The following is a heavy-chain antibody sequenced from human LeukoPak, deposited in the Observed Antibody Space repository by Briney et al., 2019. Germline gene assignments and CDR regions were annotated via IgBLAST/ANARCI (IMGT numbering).Heavy chain of an antibody. CDR1: GGLINSYY. D-gene: IGHD1-26*01. J-gene: IGHJ5*02. Sequence: SETPSLTCTVSGGLINSYYWHWIRQSPGKGLEWIASIHITDINYSPSLKSRVIVSVDTSKNQVYLNLTSLTTADTALYYCARGFFYNGKYDWLDPWGQGTLVTVSS. CDR3: ARGFFYNGKYDWLDP. V-gene: IGHV4-4*08. CDR2: IHITDI.